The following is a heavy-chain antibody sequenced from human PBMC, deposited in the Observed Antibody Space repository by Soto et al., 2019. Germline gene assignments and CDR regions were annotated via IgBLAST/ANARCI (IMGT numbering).Heavy chain of an antibody. D-gene: IGHD3-10*01. V-gene: IGHV1-18*01. CDR2: IIAYNGNT. CDR1: GYTFTSYA. CDR3: ASGPPSNAYGSGSSFDT. Sequence: QVHLVQSGTEVKKPGTSMKVSCRASGYTFTSYAINWVRQAPGQGLEWVGRIIAYNGNTHSAQKLQGRVTMTIDTSTSTAYMELRSLRSDDTAVYYCASGPPSNAYGSGSSFDTWGQGTLLTVSA. J-gene: IGHJ4*02.